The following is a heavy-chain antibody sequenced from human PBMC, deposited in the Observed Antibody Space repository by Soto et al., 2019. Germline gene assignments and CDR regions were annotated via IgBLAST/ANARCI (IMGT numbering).Heavy chain of an antibody. J-gene: IGHJ1*01. Sequence: SVKVSCKASGGTFSSYAISWVRQAPGQGLEWMGGIIPIFGTANYAQKFQGRVTITADESTSTAYMELSSLRSEDTAVYYCAREDESSGYAGTFHHWGQGTQVTVSS. D-gene: IGHD3-22*01. CDR3: AREDESSGYAGTFHH. CDR2: IIPIFGTA. V-gene: IGHV1-69*13. CDR1: GGTFSSYA.